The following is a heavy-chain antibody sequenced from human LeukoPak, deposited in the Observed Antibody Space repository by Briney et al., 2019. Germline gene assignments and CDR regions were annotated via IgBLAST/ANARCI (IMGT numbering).Heavy chain of an antibody. J-gene: IGHJ4*02. Sequence: GGSLRLSCAASGFTFSSSGMHWVRQAPGKGLEWVAVIWYDGSNKYYADSVKGRFTISRDNSKNTLYLQMNSLRAEDTAVYYCAKDLSWGAFDYWGQGTLVTVSS. CDR2: IWYDGSNK. V-gene: IGHV3-33*06. CDR1: GFTFSSSG. D-gene: IGHD2-15*01. CDR3: AKDLSWGAFDY.